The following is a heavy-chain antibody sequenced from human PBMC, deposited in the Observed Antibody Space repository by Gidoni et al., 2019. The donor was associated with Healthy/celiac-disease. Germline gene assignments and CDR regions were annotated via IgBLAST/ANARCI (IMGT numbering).Heavy chain of an antibody. CDR2: ISWNSGSI. Sequence: EVQLVESGGGLVQPGRSQSLSCAASGFTFDDYAMHWVRQAPGKGLEWVSGISWNSGSIGYADSVKGRFTISRDNAKNSLYLQMNSLRAEDTALYYCAKDIRDDYGGNSGEYAFDYWGQGTLVTVSS. CDR1: GFTFDDYA. D-gene: IGHD4-17*01. J-gene: IGHJ4*02. CDR3: AKDIRDDYGGNSGEYAFDY. V-gene: IGHV3-9*01.